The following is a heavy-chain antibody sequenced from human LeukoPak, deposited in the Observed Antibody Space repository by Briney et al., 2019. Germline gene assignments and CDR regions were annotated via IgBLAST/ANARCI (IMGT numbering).Heavy chain of an antibody. CDR1: GASISSGGYY. V-gene: IGHV4-31*03. CDR2: IYYSGNT. D-gene: IGHD6-13*01. J-gene: IGHJ5*02. CDR3: ARSIAAAGGWRGGDNWFDP. Sequence: SQTLSLTCTVSGASISSGGYYWSWIRQHPGKGLEWIGYIYYSGNTYYNPSLKSRVTISVDTSKNQFSLKLSSVTAADTAVYYCARSIAAAGGWRGGDNWFDPWGQGTLVTVSS.